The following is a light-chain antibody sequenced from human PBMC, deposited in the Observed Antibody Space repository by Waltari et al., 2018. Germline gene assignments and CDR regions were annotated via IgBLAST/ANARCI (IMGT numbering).Light chain of an antibody. J-gene: IGLJ1*01. V-gene: IGLV2-14*01. CDR3: SSYTTTTTLL. CDR2: EVT. Sequence: QSALTQPASVSGSPGQSITISCTGTSSDIGGYNVVSWYQQHPGKAPELMIYEVTTRPSWVSNRFSGSKSGNTASLTISGLQAEDEADYYCSSYTTTTTLLFGTGTKVTVL. CDR1: SSDIGGYNV.